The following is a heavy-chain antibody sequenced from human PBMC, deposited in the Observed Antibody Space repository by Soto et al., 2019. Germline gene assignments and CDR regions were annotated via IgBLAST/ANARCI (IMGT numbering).Heavy chain of an antibody. V-gene: IGHV4-39*01. CDR2: VYYSGIT. CDR3: GRLLGSWWGKMDF. D-gene: IGHD2-8*02. CDR1: GDSVNSNNVY. Sequence: SETLSLTCTVSGDSVNSNNVYWGWVRQPPGRRLEFIGNVYYSGITYYNPAFESRVTISVDTSKNQFSLRLTSVTAADTAVYFCGRLLGSWWGKMDFWGRGTLVTVSS. J-gene: IGHJ4*02.